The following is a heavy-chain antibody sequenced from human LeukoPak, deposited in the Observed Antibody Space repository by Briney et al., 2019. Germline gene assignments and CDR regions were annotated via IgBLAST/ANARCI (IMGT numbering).Heavy chain of an antibody. CDR2: IYYSGST. J-gene: IGHJ4*02. Sequence: KSSETLSLTCAVYGGSFSGYYWSWIRQPPGKGLEWIGYIYYSGSTNYNPSLKSRVTISVDTSKNQFSLKLSSVTAADTAVYYCARDLGYSYGSFDYWGQGTLVTVSS. CDR1: GGSFSGYY. CDR3: ARDLGYSYGSFDY. D-gene: IGHD5-18*01. V-gene: IGHV4-59*01.